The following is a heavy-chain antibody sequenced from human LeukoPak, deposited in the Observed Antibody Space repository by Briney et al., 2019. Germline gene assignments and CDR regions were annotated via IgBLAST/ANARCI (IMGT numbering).Heavy chain of an antibody. J-gene: IGHJ4*02. CDR2: IYYSGST. CDR3: ARSIYYYDSRGSLDY. Sequence: SETLSLTCTVSGGSISSSTHYWGWVRQSPRKGLEWIGTIYYSGSTNYNPSLKSRVTTSVDTSKNQFSLKLSSVTAADTAVYYCARSIYYYDSRGSLDYWGQGILVTVSS. D-gene: IGHD3-22*01. V-gene: IGHV4-39*07. CDR1: GGSISSSTHY.